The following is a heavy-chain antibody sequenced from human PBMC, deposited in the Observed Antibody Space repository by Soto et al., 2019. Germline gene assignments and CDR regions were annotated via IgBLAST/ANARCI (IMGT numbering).Heavy chain of an antibody. CDR3: AKALVGEVGATDY. D-gene: IGHD1-26*01. CDR2: ITRTDST. Sequence: GGSLRLSCTASGFTFSNYAMSWVRQAPGKGLEWVSAITRTDSTYYADSVKGRFTISRDNSRNTLYLQMNSLGAEDAALYYCAKALVGEVGATDYWGQGTLVTSPQ. V-gene: IGHV3-23*01. J-gene: IGHJ4*02. CDR1: GFTFSNYA.